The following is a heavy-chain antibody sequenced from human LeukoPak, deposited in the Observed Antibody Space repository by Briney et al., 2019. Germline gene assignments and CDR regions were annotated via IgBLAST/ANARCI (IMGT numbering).Heavy chain of an antibody. CDR1: GFTFSSYG. CDR2: IRYDGSNK. CDR3: AKDMFSYYYYMDV. J-gene: IGHJ6*03. Sequence: GGSLRLSCAASGFTFSSYGMHWVRQAPGKGLGWVAFIRYDGSNKYYADSVKGRFTISRDNSKNTLYLQMNSLRAEDTAVYYCAKDMFSYYYYMDVWGKGTTVTISS. D-gene: IGHD3-10*02. V-gene: IGHV3-30*02.